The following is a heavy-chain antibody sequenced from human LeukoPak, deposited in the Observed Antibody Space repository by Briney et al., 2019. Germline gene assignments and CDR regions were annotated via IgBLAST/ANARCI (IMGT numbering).Heavy chain of an antibody. J-gene: IGHJ5*02. Sequence: SETLSLTCTVSGYSISSGYYWGWIRQPPGKGLEWIGSIYHSGSTYYNPSLKSRVTISVDTSKNQFSLKLSSVTAADTAVYYCATERDYYGSGSYYTRGWFDPWGQGTLVTVSS. V-gene: IGHV4-38-2*02. CDR2: IYHSGST. CDR1: GYSISSGYY. D-gene: IGHD3-10*01. CDR3: ATERDYYGSGSYYTRGWFDP.